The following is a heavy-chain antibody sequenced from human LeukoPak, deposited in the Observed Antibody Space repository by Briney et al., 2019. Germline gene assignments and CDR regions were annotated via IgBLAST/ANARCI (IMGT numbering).Heavy chain of an antibody. CDR3: AKGGYDSSGYYSGTDY. J-gene: IGHJ4*02. D-gene: IGHD3-22*01. CDR2: ISSDGSNK. CDR1: GFTFSSYG. V-gene: IGHV3-30*19. Sequence: GGSLRLSCAASGFTFSSYGMHWVRQAPGKGLEWVAVISSDGSNKYYADSMKGRFTISRDNSKNTLYLQMNSLRAEDTAVYYCAKGGYDSSGYYSGTDYWGQGTLVTVSS.